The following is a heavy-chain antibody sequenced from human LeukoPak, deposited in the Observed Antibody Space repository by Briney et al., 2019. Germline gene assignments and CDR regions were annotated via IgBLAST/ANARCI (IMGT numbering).Heavy chain of an antibody. J-gene: IGHJ4*02. CDR1: GFTFGDYA. CDR2: IRSKAYGGTT. D-gene: IGHD4-17*01. V-gene: IGHV3-49*04. Sequence: GRSLRLSCTASGFTFGDYAMSWVRQAPGKGLEWVGFIRSKAYGGTTEYAASVKGRFTISRDDSKSIAYLQMNSLKTEATAVYYCTRGDYGDYATRYYFDYWGQGTLVTVSS. CDR3: TRGDYGDYATRYYFDY.